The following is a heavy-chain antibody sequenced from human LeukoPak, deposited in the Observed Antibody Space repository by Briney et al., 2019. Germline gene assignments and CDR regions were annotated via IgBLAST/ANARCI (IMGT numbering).Heavy chain of an antibody. CDR2: INHSGST. Sequence: TSETLSLTCAVYGGSFSGYYWSWIRQPPGKGLEWIGEINHSGSTNYNPSLKSRVTISVDTSKNQFSLKLSSVTAADRAVYYCASSSGWYNYFDYWGQGTLVTVSS. J-gene: IGHJ4*02. V-gene: IGHV4-34*01. CDR1: GGSFSGYY. D-gene: IGHD6-19*01. CDR3: ASSSGWYNYFDY.